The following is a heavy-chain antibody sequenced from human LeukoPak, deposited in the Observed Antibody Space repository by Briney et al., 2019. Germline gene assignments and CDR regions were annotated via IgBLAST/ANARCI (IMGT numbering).Heavy chain of an antibody. CDR3: ARYDSRGSASTKFDY. D-gene: IGHD3-16*01. Sequence: SETLCLTCAVSGYALGKNYYWGWIRQPPGRGREGIGRIYGRGSTSYNPSLMNRVTMSVDTSKNHFSLQLTSVTAADTAVYYFARYDSRGSASTKFDYWGPGILVTIPS. CDR1: GYALGKNYY. J-gene: IGHJ4*02. V-gene: IGHV4-38-2*01. CDR2: IYGRGST.